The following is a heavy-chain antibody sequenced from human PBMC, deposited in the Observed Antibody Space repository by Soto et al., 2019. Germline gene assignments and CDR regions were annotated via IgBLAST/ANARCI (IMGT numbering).Heavy chain of an antibody. D-gene: IGHD6-6*01. CDR3: AILAARNAFDI. J-gene: IGHJ3*02. V-gene: IGHV3-9*01. CDR1: GVTFDEYS. CDR2: ISWNSGNI. Sequence: GGSLRLSCAASGVTFDEYSIHWVRQLPGKGLEWVSGISWNSGNIGYADSVKGRFTISRDNAKNSLYLQMNSLRAEDTALYYCAILAARNAFDIWGQGTMVTVSS.